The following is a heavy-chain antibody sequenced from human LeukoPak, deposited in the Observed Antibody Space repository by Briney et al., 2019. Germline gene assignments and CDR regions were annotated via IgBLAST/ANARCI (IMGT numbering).Heavy chain of an antibody. D-gene: IGHD6-19*01. CDR2: ISYDGSNK. CDR3: ARDASGWGGNNWFDP. J-gene: IGHJ5*02. V-gene: IGHV3-30-3*01. Sequence: GMSLRLSCAASGFTFGVYVIYWVRQAPAKGLEWVAFISYDGSNKYYADSVKGRFTISRDNSKNTSYLEMSSLRDEDTAVYYCARDASGWGGNNWFDPWGQGTLVTVSS. CDR1: GFTFGVYV.